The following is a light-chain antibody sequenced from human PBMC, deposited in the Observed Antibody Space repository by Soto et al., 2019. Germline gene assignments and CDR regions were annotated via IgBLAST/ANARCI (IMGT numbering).Light chain of an antibody. J-gene: IGKJ2*01. Sequence: EIVLTQSPGTLSLSPGERATLSCRASQSVSSSYLAWYQQKPGQAPRLLIYGASSRATGIPDRFSGSGSGTDFTLTISRLEPEDCAVDYCQQFGNSPYTFGQGTRLEIK. V-gene: IGKV3-20*01. CDR3: QQFGNSPYT. CDR2: GAS. CDR1: QSVSSSY.